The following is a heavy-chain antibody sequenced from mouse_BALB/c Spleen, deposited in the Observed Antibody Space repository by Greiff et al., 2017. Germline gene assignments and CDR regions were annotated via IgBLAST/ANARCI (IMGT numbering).Heavy chain of an antibody. CDR1: GFTFSSYA. CDR3: ARGFLYDGYYVWAMDY. CDR2: ISSGGST. D-gene: IGHD2-3*01. J-gene: IGHJ4*01. V-gene: IGHV5-6-5*01. Sequence: EVKLMESGGGLVKPGGSLKLSCAASGFTFSSYAMSWVRQTPEKRLEWVASISSGGSTYYPDSVKGRFTISRDNARNILYLQMSSLRSEDTAMYYCARGFLYDGYYVWAMDYWGQGTSVTVSS.